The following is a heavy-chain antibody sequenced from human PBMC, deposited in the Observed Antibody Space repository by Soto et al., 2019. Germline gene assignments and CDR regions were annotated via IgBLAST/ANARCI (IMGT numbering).Heavy chain of an antibody. CDR2: INPNSGGT. CDR3: ARGFRVGPSSHGWFDP. D-gene: IGHD6-6*01. J-gene: IGHJ5*02. CDR1: GYTFTGYY. V-gene: IGHV1-2*04. Sequence: GASVKVSCKASGYTFTGYYMHWVRHAPGQGLEWMGWINPNSGGTNYAQKFQGWVTMTRDTSISTAYMELSRLRSDDTAVYYCARGFRVGPSSHGWFDPWGQGTLVTVSS.